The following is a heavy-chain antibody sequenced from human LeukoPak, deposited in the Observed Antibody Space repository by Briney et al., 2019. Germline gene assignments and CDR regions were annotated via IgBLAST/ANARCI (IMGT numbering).Heavy chain of an antibody. CDR3: APTYYYGSGSYRFGY. J-gene: IGHJ4*02. CDR1: GFTFSSYA. V-gene: IGHV3-23*01. CDR2: ISGSGGST. D-gene: IGHD3-10*01. Sequence: GGSLRLSCAASGFTFSSYAMSWVRQAPVKGLEWVSAISGSGGSTYYADSVKGRFTISRDNSKNTLYLQMNSLRAEDTAVYYCAPTYYYGSGSYRFGYWGQGTLVTVSS.